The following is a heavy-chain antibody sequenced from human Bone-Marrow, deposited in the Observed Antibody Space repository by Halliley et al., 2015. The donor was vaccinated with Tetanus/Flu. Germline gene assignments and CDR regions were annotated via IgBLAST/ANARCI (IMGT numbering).Heavy chain of an antibody. Sequence: VQLVQSGAEVRKPGESLRISCKGSGYSFTTYWIGWVRRVPGKGLELMGIIYPGDSDTRYSPSFQGQVIISADKSVNTAYLQWSTLKASDTAMYYCAALIAASHFTDYWGPGTLVTVSS. J-gene: IGHJ4*02. D-gene: IGHD6-13*01. CDR3: AALIAASHFTDY. CDR2: IYPGDSDT. CDR1: GYSFTTYW. V-gene: IGHV5-51*01.